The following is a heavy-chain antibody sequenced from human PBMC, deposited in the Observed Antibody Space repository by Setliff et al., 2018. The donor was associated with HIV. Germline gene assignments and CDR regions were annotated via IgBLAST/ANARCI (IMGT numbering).Heavy chain of an antibody. Sequence: PGVSLRLSCAASGFTFSHAWMSWVRQVPGKGLEWVGHVKSEGDGGATNYAAPVMGRFIISRDDTKSTVYLQMNSLKIEDTALYYCTTKGRDVSTLEAPGWGQGTLVTVSS. J-gene: IGHJ4*02. D-gene: IGHD2-15*01. CDR3: TTKGRDVSTLEAPG. V-gene: IGHV3-15*01. CDR2: VKSEGDGGAT. CDR1: GFTFSHAW.